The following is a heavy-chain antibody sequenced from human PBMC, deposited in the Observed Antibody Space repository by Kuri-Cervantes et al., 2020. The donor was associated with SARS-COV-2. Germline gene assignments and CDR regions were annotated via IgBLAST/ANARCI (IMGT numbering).Heavy chain of an antibody. D-gene: IGHD5-12*01. CDR2: ISSSSSYI. J-gene: IGHJ6*03. CDR3: ARTINQGDSGYETLYYYMDV. V-gene: IGHV3-21*01. Sequence: GGSLRLSCAASGFTFSSYWMHWARQAPGKGLVWVSSISSSSSYIYYADSVKGRFTISRDNAKNSLYLQMNSLRAEDTAVYYCARTINQGDSGYETLYYYMDVWGKGTTVTVSS. CDR1: GFTFSSYW.